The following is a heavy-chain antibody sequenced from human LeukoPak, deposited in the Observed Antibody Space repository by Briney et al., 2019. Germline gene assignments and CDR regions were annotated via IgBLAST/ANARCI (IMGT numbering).Heavy chain of an antibody. V-gene: IGHV4-61*02. D-gene: IGHD3-10*01. Sequence: SQTLSLTCTVSGGSISSGSYYWSWIRQPAGKGLEWIGRIYTSGSTNYNPSLKSRVTISVDTSKTQFSLKLSSVTAADTAVYYCARGRDYYGSGSYTEWGQGTLVTVSS. CDR1: GGSISSGSYY. J-gene: IGHJ4*02. CDR2: IYTSGST. CDR3: ARGRDYYGSGSYTE.